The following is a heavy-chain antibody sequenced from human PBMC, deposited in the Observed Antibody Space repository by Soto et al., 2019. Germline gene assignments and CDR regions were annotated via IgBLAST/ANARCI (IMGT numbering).Heavy chain of an antibody. CDR1: GFTFSTYT. D-gene: IGHD3-3*01. Sequence: GGSLRLSCAASGFTFSTYTMSWVRRAPGKGLDWVSAISGSGASPSYADSVQGRFTTSKNQVVLTMTNMDPVDTATYYCAHITNVLRFLEWSQPGYYYYMDVWGKGTTVTVSS. J-gene: IGHJ6*03. V-gene: IGHV3-23*01. CDR3: AHITNVLRFLEWSQPGYYYYMDV. CDR2: ISGSGASP.